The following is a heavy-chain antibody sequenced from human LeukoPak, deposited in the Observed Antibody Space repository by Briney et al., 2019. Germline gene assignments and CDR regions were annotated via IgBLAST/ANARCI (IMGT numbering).Heavy chain of an antibody. CDR1: GGSISSYY. V-gene: IGHV4-59*01. J-gene: IGHJ4*02. CDR2: IYYSGST. CDR3: ARDLGYYYDSSGFGY. D-gene: IGHD3-22*01. Sequence: SETLSLTCTVSGGSISSYYWSWIRQPPGKGLEWIGYIYYSGSTNYNPSLKSRVTISVDTSKNQFSLKPSSVTAADTAVYYCARDLGYYYDSSGFGYWGQGTLVTVSS.